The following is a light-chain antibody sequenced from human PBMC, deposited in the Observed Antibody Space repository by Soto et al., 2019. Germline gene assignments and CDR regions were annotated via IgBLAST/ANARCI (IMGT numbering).Light chain of an antibody. Sequence: QLVLTQSSSASASLGSSVKLTCTLSSGHSSYIIAWHQQQPGKAPRYLMKLEGSGSYNKGSGVPDRFSCSSSGADRYLTISNLQSEDEADYYCETWDSNPRVFGTGTKLTVL. V-gene: IGLV4-60*03. CDR2: LEGSGSY. CDR3: ETWDSNPRV. CDR1: SGHSSYI. J-gene: IGLJ1*01.